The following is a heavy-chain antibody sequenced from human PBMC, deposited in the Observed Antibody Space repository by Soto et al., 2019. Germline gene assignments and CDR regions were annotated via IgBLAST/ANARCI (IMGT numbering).Heavy chain of an antibody. CDR1: GFTFSSYW. Sequence: GSLRLSCAASGFTFSSYWMSWVRQAPGKGLEWVANIKQDGSEKYYVDSVKGRFTISRDNAKNSLYLQMNSLRAEDTAVYYCARVSIFGVAPPDYWGQGTLVTVSS. CDR3: ARVSIFGVAPPDY. J-gene: IGHJ4*02. V-gene: IGHV3-7*01. D-gene: IGHD3-3*01. CDR2: IKQDGSEK.